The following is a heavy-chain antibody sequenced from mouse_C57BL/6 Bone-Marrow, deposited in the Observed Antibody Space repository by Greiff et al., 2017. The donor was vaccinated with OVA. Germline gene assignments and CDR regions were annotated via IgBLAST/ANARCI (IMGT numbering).Heavy chain of an antibody. CDR3: ARHDYYYGSSSPFAY. J-gene: IGHJ3*01. V-gene: IGHV5-15*01. Sequence: DVMLVESGGGLVQPGGSLKLSCAASGFTFSDYGMAWVRQAPRKGPEWVAFISNLAYSIYYADTVTGRFTISRENAKNTLYLEMSSLRSEDTAMYYCARHDYYYGSSSPFAYWGQGTLVTVSA. CDR1: GFTFSDYG. D-gene: IGHD1-1*01. CDR2: ISNLAYSI.